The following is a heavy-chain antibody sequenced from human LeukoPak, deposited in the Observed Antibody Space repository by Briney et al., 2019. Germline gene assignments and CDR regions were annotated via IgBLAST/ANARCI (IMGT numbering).Heavy chain of an antibody. CDR3: ARVLRYCSGGNCYSGGLGYMDV. CDR2: IYHSGST. CDR1: GYSISSGYY. Sequence: SETLSLTCTVSGYSISSGYYWGWIRQPPGKGLEWIGSIYHSGSTYYNPSPKSRVTISVDTSKNQFSLKLSSVTAADTAVYYCARVLRYCSGGNCYSGGLGYMDVWGKGTTVTISS. J-gene: IGHJ6*03. D-gene: IGHD2-15*01. V-gene: IGHV4-38-2*02.